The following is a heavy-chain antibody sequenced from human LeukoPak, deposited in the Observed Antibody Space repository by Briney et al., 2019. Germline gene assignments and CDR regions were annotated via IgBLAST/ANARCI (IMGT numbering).Heavy chain of an antibody. CDR3: ARGFFDY. V-gene: IGHV4-59*01. CDR2: IYYSGSP. J-gene: IGHJ4*02. CDR1: GGSISSYY. Sequence: PSETLSLTCTVSGGSISSYYWSWIRQPPGKGLEWIGYIYYSGSPNYNPSLKSRVTISVDTSKNQFSLKLSSVTAADTAVYYCARGFFDYWGQGTLVTVSS.